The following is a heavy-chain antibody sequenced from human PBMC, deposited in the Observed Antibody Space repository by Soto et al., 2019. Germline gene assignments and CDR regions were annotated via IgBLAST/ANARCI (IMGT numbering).Heavy chain of an antibody. J-gene: IGHJ4*02. V-gene: IGHV3-30-3*01. Sequence: VPLVESGGGVVQPGRSLRLSCTASGFTFSNYGMHWVRQAPGKGLKWVAVISYDGSNKYYADSVKGRFTISRDNSRNTLYVQMNSLRAEDTAVYYCARGRDYLGGDFDYWGQGTLVTVSS. CDR2: ISYDGSNK. D-gene: IGHD3-16*01. CDR3: ARGRDYLGGDFDY. CDR1: GFTFSNYG.